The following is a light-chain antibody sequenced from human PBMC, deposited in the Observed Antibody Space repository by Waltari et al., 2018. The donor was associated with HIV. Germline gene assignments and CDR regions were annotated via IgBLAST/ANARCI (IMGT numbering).Light chain of an antibody. CDR2: KAS. Sequence: DIQMTQSPSTLSASIGDRVHITCRASQSISGWLAWYQQKPGKAPKLLIYKASSLESGVPSRFSGNGFGTEFTLTISSLQPDDFATYYCQQYNLYSWTFGQGTKVESK. CDR3: QQYNLYSWT. V-gene: IGKV1-5*03. CDR1: QSISGW. J-gene: IGKJ1*01.